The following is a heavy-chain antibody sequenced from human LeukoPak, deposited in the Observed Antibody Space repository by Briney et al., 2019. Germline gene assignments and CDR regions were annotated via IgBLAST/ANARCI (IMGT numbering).Heavy chain of an antibody. J-gene: IGHJ4*02. CDR2: INHSGST. CDR3: AREGTVTTSY. V-gene: IGHV4-34*01. D-gene: IGHD4-11*01. Sequence: PSETLSLTCAAYGGSFSGYYWSWIRQPPGKGLEWIGEINHSGSTNYNPSLESRVTISVDTSKNQFSLKLSSVTAADTAVYYCAREGTVTTSYWGQGTLVTVSS. CDR1: GGSFSGYY.